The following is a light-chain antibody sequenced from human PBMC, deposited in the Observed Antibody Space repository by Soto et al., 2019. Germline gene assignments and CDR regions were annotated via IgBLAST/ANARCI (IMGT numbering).Light chain of an antibody. Sequence: QSVLTQPASVSGSPGQSITISCTGNSSEVGAYNYDSWYQQYPGEAPKVIIYDVSHRPAGVFNRFSGSKSGNTASLTISGLQTQDEADYYCSSYTSATTYVFGTGTKVTVL. CDR3: SSYTSATTYV. CDR2: DVS. CDR1: SSEVGAYNY. J-gene: IGLJ1*01. V-gene: IGLV2-14*01.